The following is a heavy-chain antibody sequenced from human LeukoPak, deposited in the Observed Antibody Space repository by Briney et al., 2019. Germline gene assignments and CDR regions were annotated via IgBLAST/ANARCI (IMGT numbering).Heavy chain of an antibody. D-gene: IGHD6-13*01. CDR3: ARVGAAAAGPGKFDP. J-gene: IGHJ5*02. CDR2: ISAYNGNT. V-gene: IGHV1-18*01. Sequence: ASVKVSCKASGYTFTSYGISWVRQAPGQGLEWMGWISAYNGNTNYARKLQGRVTMTTDTSTSTAYMELRSLRSDDTAVYYCARVGAAAAGPGKFDPWGQGTLVTVSS. CDR1: GYTFTSYG.